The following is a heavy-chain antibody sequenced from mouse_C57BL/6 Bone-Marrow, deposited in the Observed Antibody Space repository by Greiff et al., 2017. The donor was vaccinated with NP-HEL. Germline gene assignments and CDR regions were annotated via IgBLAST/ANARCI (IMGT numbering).Heavy chain of an antibody. CDR3: ARSCDGYFPFAY. Sequence: EVKLVESVAELVRPGASVKLSCTASGFNIKNTYMHWVKQRPEQGLEWIGRIDPANGNPKYAPKFQGKATITADTSSNTAYLQLSSLTSEDTAIYYCARSCDGYFPFAYWGQGTLVTVSA. CDR2: IDPANGNP. J-gene: IGHJ3*01. V-gene: IGHV14-3*01. D-gene: IGHD2-3*01. CDR1: GFNIKNTY.